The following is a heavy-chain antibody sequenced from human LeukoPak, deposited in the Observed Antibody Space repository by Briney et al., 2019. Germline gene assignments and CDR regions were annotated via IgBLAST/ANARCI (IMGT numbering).Heavy chain of an antibody. D-gene: IGHD3-10*01. J-gene: IGHJ4*02. V-gene: IGHV1-69*04. Sequence: EASVKVSCKASGGTFSSYAISWVRQAPGQGLEWMGRIIPILGIANYAQKFQGRVTITADKSTSTAYMELSSLRSEDTAVYYCARDHAYYYGSRSYDHWGQGTLVTVSS. CDR1: GGTFSSYA. CDR2: IIPILGIA. CDR3: ARDHAYYYGSRSYDH.